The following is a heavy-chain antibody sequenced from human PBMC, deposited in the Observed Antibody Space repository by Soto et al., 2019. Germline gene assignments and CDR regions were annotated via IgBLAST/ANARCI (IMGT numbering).Heavy chain of an antibody. CDR1: GYSFTSYW. J-gene: IGHJ4*02. D-gene: IGHD4-17*01. CDR3: ARRVTKEGGKRWYYFDY. CDR2: IYPGDSDT. Sequence: GESLKISCEGSGYSFTSYWIGWVRQMPGKGLEWMGIIYPGDSDTRYSPSFQGQVTISADKSISTAYLQWSSLKASDTAMYYCARRVTKEGGKRWYYFDYWGQGTLVTVSS. V-gene: IGHV5-51*01.